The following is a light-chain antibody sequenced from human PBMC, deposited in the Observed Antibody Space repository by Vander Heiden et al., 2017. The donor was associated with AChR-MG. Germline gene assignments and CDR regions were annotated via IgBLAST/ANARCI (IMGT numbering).Light chain of an antibody. V-gene: IGLV2-8*01. J-gene: IGLJ1*01. Sequence: QSALTHPPSSSGSPGQSVTISGTGTSTDIGDDNYVSWDHQHPGEAPKLIIFDVNKRPAGIPDRFSGSKSGNTASLTVSGRQADDEANYFCSSYAGSNTFVFGSGTKVTVL. CDR2: DVN. CDR3: SSYAGSNTFV. CDR1: STDIGDDNY.